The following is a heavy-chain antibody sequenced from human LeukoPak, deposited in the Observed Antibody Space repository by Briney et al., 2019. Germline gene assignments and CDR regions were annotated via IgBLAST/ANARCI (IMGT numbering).Heavy chain of an antibody. Sequence: ASVKVSCKASGFSFVFFGVAWVRRAPGQGLEWMGWIDSHNGDRNYAEKFQDRVTMTTDTSTTTSYMELRSLRSDDTAVYYCARAVSGSLYGDLDFWGQGTLVTVSA. CDR2: IDSHNGDR. D-gene: IGHD1-26*01. V-gene: IGHV1-18*01. CDR3: ARAVSGSLYGDLDF. CDR1: GFSFVFFG. J-gene: IGHJ4*02.